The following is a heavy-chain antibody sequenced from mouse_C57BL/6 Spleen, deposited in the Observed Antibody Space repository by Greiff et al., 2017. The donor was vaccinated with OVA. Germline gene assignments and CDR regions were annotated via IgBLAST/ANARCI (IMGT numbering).Heavy chain of an antibody. Sequence: QVQLQQSGAELAKPGASVKLSCKASGYTFTSYWMHWVKQRPGQGLEWIGYINPSSGYTKYNQKFKDKATMTADKSSSTAYMQLSSLTYEDSAVYYCARTGTDPYWYFDVWGTGTTVTVSS. V-gene: IGHV1-7*01. D-gene: IGHD4-1*01. J-gene: IGHJ1*03. CDR3: ARTGTDPYWYFDV. CDR1: GYTFTSYW. CDR2: INPSSGYT.